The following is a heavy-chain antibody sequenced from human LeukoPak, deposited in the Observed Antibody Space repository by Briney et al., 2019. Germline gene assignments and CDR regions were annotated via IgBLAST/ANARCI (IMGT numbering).Heavy chain of an antibody. V-gene: IGHV3-20*04. CDR3: AKGKDTLNPYWYFDV. D-gene: IGHD2-15*01. CDR1: GFTFDDYA. J-gene: IGHJ2*01. Sequence: PGGSLRLSCAASGFTFDDYAMSWVRQAPGKGLEWVSGINWSGVSTGYADSVKGRFTISRDNTKNSLFLQMNILRAEDTAFYYCAKGKDTLNPYWYFDVWGRGTLVTVSS. CDR2: INWSGVST.